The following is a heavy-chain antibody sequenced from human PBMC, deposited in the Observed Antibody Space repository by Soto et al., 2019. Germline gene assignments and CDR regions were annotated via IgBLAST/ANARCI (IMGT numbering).Heavy chain of an antibody. V-gene: IGHV4-34*01. J-gene: IGHJ6*01. CDR2: INHSGST. CDR1: GGSFSGYY. Sequence: SETLSLTCAVYGGSFSGYYWSWIRQPPGKGLEWIGEINHSGSTNYNPSLKSRVTISVDTSKNQFSLKLSSVTAADTAVYYCARPRGYSYGDNYYYYYGMDVWGQGTTVTVYS. CDR3: ARPRGYSYGDNYYYYYGMDV. D-gene: IGHD5-18*01.